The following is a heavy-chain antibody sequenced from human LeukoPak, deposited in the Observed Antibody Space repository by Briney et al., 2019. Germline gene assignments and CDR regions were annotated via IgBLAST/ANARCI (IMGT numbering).Heavy chain of an antibody. V-gene: IGHV1-2*02. J-gene: IGHJ4*02. CDR3: ARASIVGATGFDY. CDR1: GYTFTCYY. D-gene: IGHD1-26*01. Sequence: ASVKVSCKXSGYTFTCYYMHWVRQAPGQGLEWMGWINPNSGGTNYSQKFQGRVTMTRDTSISTAYMELSRLRSDDTAVYYCARASIVGATGFDYWGQGTLVTVSS. CDR2: INPNSGGT.